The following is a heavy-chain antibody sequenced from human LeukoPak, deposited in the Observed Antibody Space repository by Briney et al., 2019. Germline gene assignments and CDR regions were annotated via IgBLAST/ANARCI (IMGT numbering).Heavy chain of an antibody. Sequence: ASVKVSCKASGYTFTSYYMHWVRQAPGQGLEWMGIINPSGGSTSYAQKFQGRVTMTRDTSTSTVYMELSSLRSEDTAVYYCARDGGDDYGDPQYYFDYWGQGTLVTVSS. V-gene: IGHV1-46*01. CDR1: GYTFTSYY. CDR3: ARDGGDDYGDPQYYFDY. CDR2: INPSGGST. D-gene: IGHD4-17*01. J-gene: IGHJ4*02.